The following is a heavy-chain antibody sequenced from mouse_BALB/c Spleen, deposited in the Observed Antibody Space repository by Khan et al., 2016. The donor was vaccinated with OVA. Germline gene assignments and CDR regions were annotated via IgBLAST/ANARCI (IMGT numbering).Heavy chain of an antibody. V-gene: IGHV3-2*02. CDR3: ARTARIKY. Sequence: EVQMKESGPGLVKPSQSLSLTCTVTGYSITSGYGWNWIRQFPGNKLEWMGYISYSGSTNYNPSLKSRISITRDTSKNQFFLQLNSVTTEDTATYYCARTARIKYWGQGTTLTVSS. CDR1: GYSITSGYG. J-gene: IGHJ2*01. D-gene: IGHD1-2*01. CDR2: ISYSGST.